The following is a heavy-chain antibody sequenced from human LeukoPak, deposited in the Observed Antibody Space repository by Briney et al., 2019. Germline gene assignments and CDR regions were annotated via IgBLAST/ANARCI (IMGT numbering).Heavy chain of an antibody. CDR3: ARDRSYYDSSGRRGAFDI. D-gene: IGHD3-22*01. Sequence: ASVKVSCKASGYTFTSYGISWVRQAPGQGLEWMGWISAYNGNTNYAQKLQGRVTMTTDTSTSTAYMELRSLRSDDTAVYYCARDRSYYDSSGRRGAFDIWGQGTMVTVSS. J-gene: IGHJ3*02. V-gene: IGHV1-18*01. CDR1: GYTFTSYG. CDR2: ISAYNGNT.